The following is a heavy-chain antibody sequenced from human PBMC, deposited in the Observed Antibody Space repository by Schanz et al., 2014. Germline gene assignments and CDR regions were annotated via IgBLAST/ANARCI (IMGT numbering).Heavy chain of an antibody. V-gene: IGHV3-74*01. D-gene: IGHD1-1*01. CDR3: TKFETRTGTNY. CDR1: GFTFSSYW. J-gene: IGHJ4*02. CDR2: INSDGSTT. Sequence: EVQLVESGGGLVQPGGSLRLSCAASGFTFSSYWMHWVRQAPGKGLVWVSRINSDGSTTIYADSVKGRFTISRDNAKNTLYLQMNSLRAEDTAVYYCTKFETRTGTNYWGQGTLVTVSS.